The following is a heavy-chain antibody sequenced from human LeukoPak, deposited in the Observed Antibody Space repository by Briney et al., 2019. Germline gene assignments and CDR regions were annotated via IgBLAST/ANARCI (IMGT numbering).Heavy chain of an antibody. CDR2: IYYSGST. Sequence: SETLSLTCAVFGGSFDGYYWGWIRQPPGKGLEWIGTIYYSGSTYYNPSLKSRVTISVDTSKNQFSLKLNSVTAADTAVYYCARHDSSGPYNAFDIWGQGTMVTVSS. CDR3: ARHDSSGPYNAFDI. CDR1: GGSFDGYY. D-gene: IGHD3-22*01. V-gene: IGHV4-39*01. J-gene: IGHJ3*02.